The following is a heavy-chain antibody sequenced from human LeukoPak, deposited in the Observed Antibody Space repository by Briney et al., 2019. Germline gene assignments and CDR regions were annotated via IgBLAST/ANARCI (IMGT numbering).Heavy chain of an antibody. CDR3: ARDGGYCSSTSCSYVDV. CDR2: ISWNSGSI. D-gene: IGHD2-2*01. CDR1: GFTFDDYA. V-gene: IGHV3-9*01. J-gene: IGHJ6*03. Sequence: QPGGSLRLSCAASGFTFDDYAMHWVRQAPGKGLEWVSGISWNSGSIGYADSVKGRFTISRDNAKNSLYLQMNSLRAEDTAVYYCARDGGYCSSTSCSYVDVWGKGTTVTISS.